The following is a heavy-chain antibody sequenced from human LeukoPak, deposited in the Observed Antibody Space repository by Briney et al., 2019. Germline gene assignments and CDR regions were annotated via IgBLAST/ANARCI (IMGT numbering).Heavy chain of an antibody. CDR1: GYTFTGYY. Sequence: ASVKVSCKASGYTFTGYYMHWVRQAPGQGLEWMGWINPNSGGTNYAQKFQGRFTMTRDTSISTAYMELSRLRSDDTAVYCSAREPHYGDDNDAFDIWGQGTMVTVSS. CDR2: INPNSGGT. V-gene: IGHV1-2*02. D-gene: IGHD4-17*01. J-gene: IGHJ3*02. CDR3: AREPHYGDDNDAFDI.